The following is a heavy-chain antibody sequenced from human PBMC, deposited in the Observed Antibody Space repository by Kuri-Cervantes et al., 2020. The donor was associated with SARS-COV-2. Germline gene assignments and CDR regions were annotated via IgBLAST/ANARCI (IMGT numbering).Heavy chain of an antibody. Sequence: LSLTCAASGFAFSSYSMNWVRQAPGKGLEWVSSISSSSSYIYYADSVKGRFTISRDNAKNSLYLQMNSLRAEDTAVYYCARGMDDYWGQGTLVTVSS. CDR3: ARGMDDY. D-gene: IGHD2-8*01. CDR2: ISSSSSYI. J-gene: IGHJ4*02. CDR1: GFAFSSYS. V-gene: IGHV3-21*01.